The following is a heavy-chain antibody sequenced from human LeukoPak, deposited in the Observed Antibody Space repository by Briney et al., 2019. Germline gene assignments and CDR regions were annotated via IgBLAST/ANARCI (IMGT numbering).Heavy chain of an antibody. CDR2: VIPMFATA. V-gene: IGHV1-69*13. CDR1: GGTFSSYA. J-gene: IGHJ4*02. Sequence: SVNVSCKASGGTFSSYAISWVRQAPGQGLEWMGGVIPMFATANYAPKFQDRVTITAAESTSTAYMELRSLRSEDTAVYHCARGLHGDYGYFDYWGQGTLVTVSS. D-gene: IGHD4-17*01. CDR3: ARGLHGDYGYFDY.